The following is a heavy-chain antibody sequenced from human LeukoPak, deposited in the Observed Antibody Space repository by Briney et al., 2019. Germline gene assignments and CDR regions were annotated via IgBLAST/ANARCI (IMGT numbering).Heavy chain of an antibody. Sequence: ASVKVSCKASGYTFTSYVINWVRQATGQGLEWMGWMNPKSCNTGYAQRFQSRVTTTRNTSISTAYMELSRLRSEDTAVYYCARGPTNVLLWFWEYWGQGTLVTVSS. CDR2: MNPKSCNT. J-gene: IGHJ4*02. V-gene: IGHV1-8*01. CDR3: ARGPTNVLLWFWEY. CDR1: GYTFTSYV. D-gene: IGHD3-10*01.